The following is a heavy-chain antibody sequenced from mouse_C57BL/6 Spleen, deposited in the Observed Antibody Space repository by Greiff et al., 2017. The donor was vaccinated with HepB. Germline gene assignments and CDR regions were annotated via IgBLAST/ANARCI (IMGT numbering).Heavy chain of an antibody. CDR3: AVYGSSYAYAMDY. CDR2: INPNSGTT. CDR1: GYSFTDYN. Sequence: VQLQQSGPELVKPGASVKISCKASGYSFTDYNMNWVKQSNGKSLEWIGVINPNSGTTSYNQKFKGKATLTVDQSSSTAYMQINSLTSEDSAVYYCAVYGSSYAYAMDYWGQGTSVTVSS. V-gene: IGHV1-39*01. D-gene: IGHD1-1*01. J-gene: IGHJ4*01.